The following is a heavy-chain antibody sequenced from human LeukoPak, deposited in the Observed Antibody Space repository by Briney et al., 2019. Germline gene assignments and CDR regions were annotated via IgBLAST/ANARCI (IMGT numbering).Heavy chain of an antibody. Sequence: GGSLRLSCAASGFTFSSYAMHWDRQAPGKGLEWVAVISYDGSNKYYADSVKGRFTISRDNSKNTLYLQMNSLRAEDTAVYYCAKDSGGCSGGSCYSGYFDYWGQGTLVTVSS. D-gene: IGHD2-15*01. CDR2: ISYDGSNK. CDR1: GFTFSSYA. V-gene: IGHV3-30-3*01. J-gene: IGHJ4*02. CDR3: AKDSGGCSGGSCYSGYFDY.